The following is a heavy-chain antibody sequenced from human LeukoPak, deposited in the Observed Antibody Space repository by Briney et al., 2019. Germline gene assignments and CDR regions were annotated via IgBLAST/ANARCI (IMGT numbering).Heavy chain of an antibody. CDR1: GFILSTSE. V-gene: IGHV3-48*03. CDR3: AREQYSLQH. J-gene: IGHJ1*01. D-gene: IGHD1-26*01. CDR2: IATDGTI. Sequence: GGSLRLSCVASGFILSTSEMNWVRQAPGKGLEWVSFIATDGTIYYADSVKGRFTLSRDNAKNSLYLQMNSLRAEDTAVYYCAREQYSLQHWGQGTLVTVSS.